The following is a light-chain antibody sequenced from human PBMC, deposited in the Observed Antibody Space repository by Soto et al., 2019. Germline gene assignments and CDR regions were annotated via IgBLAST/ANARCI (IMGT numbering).Light chain of an antibody. CDR3: LLYYGGAQLGV. V-gene: IGLV2-14*01. J-gene: IGLJ3*02. CDR2: GVS. Sequence: QSVLTQPASVSGSPGQSITISCTGTSSDIGAYNYVSWYQHHPGKAPKLMISGVSNRPSGVSFRFSGSKSGNTASLTISGLQAEDEADYYCLLYYGGAQLGVFGGGTKLTV. CDR1: SSDIGAYNY.